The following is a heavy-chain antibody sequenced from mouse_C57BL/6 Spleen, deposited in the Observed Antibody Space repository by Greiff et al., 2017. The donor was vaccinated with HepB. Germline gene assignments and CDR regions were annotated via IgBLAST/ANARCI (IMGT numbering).Heavy chain of an antibody. CDR3: ARGDFDV. CDR1: GYTFTSYW. Sequence: QVQLKQPGAELVMPGASVKLSCKASGYTFTSYWMHWVKQRPGQGLEWIGEIDPSDSYTNYNQKFKGKSTLTVDKSSSTAYMQLSSLTSEDSAVYYCARGDFDVGGTGTTVTVSS. CDR2: IDPSDSYT. J-gene: IGHJ1*03. V-gene: IGHV1-69*01.